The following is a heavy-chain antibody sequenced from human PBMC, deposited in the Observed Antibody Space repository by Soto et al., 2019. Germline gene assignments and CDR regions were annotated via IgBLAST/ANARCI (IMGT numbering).Heavy chain of an antibody. CDR1: GYTFTSYY. V-gene: IGHV1-46*03. Sequence: GASVKVSCKASGYTFTSYYMHWVRQAPGQGLEWMGIINPSGGSTSYAQKFQGRVTMTRDASTSTVYMELSSLRSEDTAVYYCARAGIVVVPAAISYYYYYYMDVWGKGTTVTVSS. CDR3: ARAGIVVVPAAISYYYYYYMDV. CDR2: INPSGGST. J-gene: IGHJ6*03. D-gene: IGHD2-2*02.